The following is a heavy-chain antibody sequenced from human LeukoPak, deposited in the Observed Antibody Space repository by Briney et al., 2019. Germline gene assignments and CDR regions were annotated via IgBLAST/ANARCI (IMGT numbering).Heavy chain of an antibody. J-gene: IGHJ4*02. D-gene: IGHD6-19*01. CDR1: GFTFSNYA. Sequence: GGSLRLSCAASGFTFSNYAMSWVRQAPGKGLEWVSAISGSGGSTYYADSVKGRFTISRDNSKNTLYLQMNSLRAEDTAVYYCAKVGSVSSGWYVDYWGQGTPVTVSS. CDR2: ISGSGGST. V-gene: IGHV3-23*01. CDR3: AKVGSVSSGWYVDY.